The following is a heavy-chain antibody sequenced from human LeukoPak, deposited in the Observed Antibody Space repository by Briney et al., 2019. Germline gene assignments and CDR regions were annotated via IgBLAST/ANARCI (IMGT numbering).Heavy chain of an antibody. J-gene: IGHJ4*02. CDR3: ASGARGYCSGGSCYSVLDY. Sequence: ASVKVSCKASGGTFSSYAISWVRQAPGQGLEWMGGIIPIFGTANYAQKFQGRVTITADESTSTAYMELSSLRSEDTAVYYCASGARGYCSGGSCYSVLDYWGQGTLVTVSS. V-gene: IGHV1-69*13. CDR1: GGTFSSYA. D-gene: IGHD2-15*01. CDR2: IIPIFGTA.